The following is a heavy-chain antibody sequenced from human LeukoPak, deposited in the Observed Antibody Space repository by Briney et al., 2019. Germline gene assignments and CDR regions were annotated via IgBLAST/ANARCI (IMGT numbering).Heavy chain of an antibody. D-gene: IGHD3-10*01. CDR3: ARGRPYYRPYYFDY. Sequence: SETLSLTCAVYGGSFSGYYWSWIRQPPGKGLEWIGEINHSGSTNYNPSLKSRVTISVDTSKNQFSLKLSSVTAADTAVYYCARGRPYYRPYYFDYWGQGTLVTVSS. CDR2: INHSGST. CDR1: GGSFSGYY. V-gene: IGHV4-34*01. J-gene: IGHJ4*02.